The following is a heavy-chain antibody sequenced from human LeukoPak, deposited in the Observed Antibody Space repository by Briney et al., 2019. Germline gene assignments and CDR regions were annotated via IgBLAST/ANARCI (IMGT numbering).Heavy chain of an antibody. CDR1: GGSISSYY. CDR2: IYTSGST. Sequence: SETLSLTCTVSGGSISSYYWSWTRQPAGKGLEWIGRIYTSGSTNYNPSLKSRVTMSVDTSKNQFSLKLSSVTAADTAVYYCATENFWSGSYYFDYWGQGTLVTVSS. V-gene: IGHV4-4*07. J-gene: IGHJ4*02. CDR3: ATENFWSGSYYFDY. D-gene: IGHD3-3*01.